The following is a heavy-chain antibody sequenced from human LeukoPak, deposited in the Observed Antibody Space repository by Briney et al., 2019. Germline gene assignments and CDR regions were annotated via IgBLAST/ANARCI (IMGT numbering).Heavy chain of an antibody. Sequence: GGSLRLPCASSGFTFSAYHMNWARQAPGKGLEWISFISTDSGTLYYADSVKGRFTISRDNAANSLYLQMNNLRDEDTAIYYCARRDPFDYWGQGTMVTVSS. CDR3: ARRDPFDY. CDR2: ISTDSGTL. CDR1: GFTFSAYH. V-gene: IGHV3-48*02. J-gene: IGHJ4*02.